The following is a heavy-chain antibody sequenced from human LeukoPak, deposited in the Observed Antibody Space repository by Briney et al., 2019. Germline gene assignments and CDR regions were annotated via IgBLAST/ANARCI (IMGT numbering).Heavy chain of an antibody. CDR3: ARGNWDSSGYTDGFFDY. D-gene: IGHD3-22*01. CDR1: GFTFSSYW. Sequence: GGSLRLSCAASGFTFSSYWMHWVRQVPGKGLVWASHINSDGSSTTYADSVKGRFTISRDNAKSTLHLQMNSLRAEDTAVYYCARGNWDSSGYTDGFFDYWGQGTLVTVSS. CDR2: INSDGSST. V-gene: IGHV3-74*01. J-gene: IGHJ4*02.